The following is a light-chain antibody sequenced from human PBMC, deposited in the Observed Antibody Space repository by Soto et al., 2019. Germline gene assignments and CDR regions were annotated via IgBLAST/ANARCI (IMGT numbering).Light chain of an antibody. CDR1: SSDVGGYNY. V-gene: IGLV2-11*01. J-gene: IGLJ1*01. CDR3: CSYAGSYIFV. CDR2: DVT. Sequence: QSALTQPRSVSGSPGQSVTISCTGGSSDVGGYNYVSWYQQHPGKPPKLVIYDVTQRPSGVPDRFSGSKSGNTASLTISGLQAEDEADFYCCSYAGSYIFVFGTGTKLTV.